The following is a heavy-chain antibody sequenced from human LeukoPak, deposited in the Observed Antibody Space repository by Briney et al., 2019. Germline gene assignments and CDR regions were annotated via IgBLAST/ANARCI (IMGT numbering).Heavy chain of an antibody. CDR1: GFTFSSYA. Sequence: PGGSLRLSCAASGFTFSSYAMHWVRQAPGKGLEWVAVISYDGSNKYYADSVKGRFTISRDNSKNTLYLQMNSLRAEDTAVYYCARGARIWEQQLIFDYWGQGTLVTVSS. J-gene: IGHJ4*02. CDR2: ISYDGSNK. V-gene: IGHV3-30*04. CDR3: ARGARIWEQQLIFDY. D-gene: IGHD6-13*01.